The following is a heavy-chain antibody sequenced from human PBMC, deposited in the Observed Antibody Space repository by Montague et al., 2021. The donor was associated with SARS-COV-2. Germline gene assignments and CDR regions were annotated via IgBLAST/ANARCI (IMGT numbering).Heavy chain of an antibody. CDR3: ARGSWHIVVVTAIRDGYYGMDV. CDR1: GGSFGGYY. CDR2: INHSGST. Sequence: SETLSLTCAVYGGSFGGYYWSWIRQPPGKGLEWIGEINHSGSTNXNPSLKSRVTISVDTSKNQFSLKLSSVTAADTAVYYCARGSWHIVVVTAIRDGYYGMDVWGQGTTVTVSS. D-gene: IGHD2-21*02. J-gene: IGHJ6*02. V-gene: IGHV4-34*01.